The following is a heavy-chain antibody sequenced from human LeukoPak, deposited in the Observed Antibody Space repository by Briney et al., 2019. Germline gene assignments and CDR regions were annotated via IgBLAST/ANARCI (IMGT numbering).Heavy chain of an antibody. CDR3: ARQMATKRDAFDI. Sequence: GGSLRLSCAASGFTFSDYHMSWIRQAPGKGLEWVSYISSSGSTIYYADSVKGRFTISRDNAKNSLYLQMNSLRAEDTAVYYCARQMATKRDAFDIWGQGTMVTVSS. CDR2: ISSSGSTI. V-gene: IGHV3-11*01. J-gene: IGHJ3*02. CDR1: GFTFSDYH. D-gene: IGHD5-24*01.